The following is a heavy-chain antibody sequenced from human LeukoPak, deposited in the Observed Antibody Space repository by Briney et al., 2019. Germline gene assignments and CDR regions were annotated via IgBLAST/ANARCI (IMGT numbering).Heavy chain of an antibody. J-gene: IGHJ6*03. CDR1: GGSISSSNW. V-gene: IGHV4-4*02. Sequence: SETLSLTCAVSGGSISSSNWWSWVRQPPGKGLEWIGEINHSGSTNYNPSLKSRVTISVDTSKNQFSLKLSSVTAADTAVYYCARGRKQWLVRGNRGGYYMDVWGKGTTVTVSS. CDR3: ARGRKQWLVRGNRGGYYMDV. CDR2: INHSGST. D-gene: IGHD6-19*01.